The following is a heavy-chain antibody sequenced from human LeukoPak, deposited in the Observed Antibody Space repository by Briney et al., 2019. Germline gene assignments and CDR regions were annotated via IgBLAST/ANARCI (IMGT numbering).Heavy chain of an antibody. Sequence: GGSLRLSCAASGFTFSSYAMSWVRQAPGKGLEWVSAISGSGGSTYYADSVKGRFTISRDNSKNTLYLQMNSLRAEDTAVYYCAKDSRGDFWSGYYSDNWFDPWGQGTLVAVSS. J-gene: IGHJ5*02. CDR1: GFTFSSYA. CDR3: AKDSRGDFWSGYYSDNWFDP. CDR2: ISGSGGST. D-gene: IGHD3-3*01. V-gene: IGHV3-23*01.